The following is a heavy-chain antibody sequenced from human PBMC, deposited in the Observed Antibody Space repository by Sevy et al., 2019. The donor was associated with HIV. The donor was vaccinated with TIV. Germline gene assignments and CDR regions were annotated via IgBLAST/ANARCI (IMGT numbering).Heavy chain of an antibody. CDR3: ARQVSPGYCSGGSCYSGYYFDY. CDR1: GYSFTSYW. Sequence: GESLKISCKGSGYSFTSYWIGWVRQMPGKGLEWMGIIYPGDSDTRYSRSFQGQVTISADKSISTAYLQWSSLKASDTAMYYCARQVSPGYCSGGSCYSGYYFDYWGQGTLVTVSS. V-gene: IGHV5-51*01. CDR2: IYPGDSDT. J-gene: IGHJ4*02. D-gene: IGHD2-15*01.